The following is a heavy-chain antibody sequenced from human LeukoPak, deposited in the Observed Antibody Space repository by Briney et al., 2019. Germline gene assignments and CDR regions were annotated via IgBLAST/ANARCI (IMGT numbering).Heavy chain of an antibody. CDR1: GGSISSYY. V-gene: IGHV4-59*01. J-gene: IGHJ5*02. D-gene: IGHD2/OR15-2a*01. CDR3: ARLSHKWFDP. CDR2: IYYSGST. Sequence: SETLSLTCTVSGGSISSYYWSWIRQPPGKGLEWIGYIYYSGSTTYNPSLKGRVTISVDTSKSQFSLKLSSVTAADTAVYYCARLSHKWFDPWGQGTLVTASS.